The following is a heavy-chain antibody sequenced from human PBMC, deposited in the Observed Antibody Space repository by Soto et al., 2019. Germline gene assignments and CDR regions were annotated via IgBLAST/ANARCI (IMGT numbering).Heavy chain of an antibody. V-gene: IGHV3-66*01. CDR1: GFAVSSKY. D-gene: IGHD2-15*01. Sequence: EVQLVESGGGVVQPGGSLRLSCAASGFAVSSKYMSWVRQPPGREPAWVALCNKVGSIYYSEPVKGRFTIPRDSSKNTLDLQLNSLRAEDTAVYYCVRDDGYCVGGRCFGVSMDVWGKGTTVSVSS. J-gene: IGHJ6*03. CDR2: CNKVGSI. CDR3: VRDDGYCVGGRCFGVSMDV.